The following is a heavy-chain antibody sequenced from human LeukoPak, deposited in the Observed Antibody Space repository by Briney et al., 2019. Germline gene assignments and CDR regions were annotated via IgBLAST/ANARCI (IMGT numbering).Heavy chain of an antibody. Sequence: ASVKVSCKVSGYTLTELSMHWVRQAPGKGLEWMGGFDPEDGETIYAQKFQGRVTMTEDTSTDTAYMELSSLRSEDTAVYYCARGGGSSSWYSNYYYYYMDVWGKGTTVTVSS. CDR3: ARGGGSSSWYSNYYYYYMDV. CDR1: GYTLTELS. V-gene: IGHV1-24*01. D-gene: IGHD6-13*01. CDR2: FDPEDGET. J-gene: IGHJ6*03.